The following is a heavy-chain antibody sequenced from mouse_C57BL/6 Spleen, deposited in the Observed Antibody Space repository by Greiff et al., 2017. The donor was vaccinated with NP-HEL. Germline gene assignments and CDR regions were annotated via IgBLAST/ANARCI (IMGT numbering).Heavy chain of an antibody. V-gene: IGHV1-50*01. CDR1: GYTFTSYW. Sequence: QVQLQQPGAELVKPGASVKLSCKASGYTFTSYWMQWVKQRPGQGLEWIGEIDPSDSYTNYNQKFKGKATLTVDTASSTAYMQRSSLTSEDSAVYYCARSWDGDYAMDYWGQGTSVTVSS. J-gene: IGHJ4*01. CDR2: IDPSDSYT. D-gene: IGHD4-1*01. CDR3: ARSWDGDYAMDY.